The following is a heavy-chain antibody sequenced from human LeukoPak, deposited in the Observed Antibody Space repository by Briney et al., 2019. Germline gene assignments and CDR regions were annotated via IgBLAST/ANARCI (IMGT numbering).Heavy chain of an antibody. V-gene: IGHV1-2*02. D-gene: IGHD5-12*01. CDR3: TREARAGNWFDP. CDR1: VYTFTHYY. Sequence: ASVKVSFTAAVYTFTHYYIHWVPQSPGQGVEWLGWINPDSGGTNYAQKFQGRVNMTRDTSITTVYMELSRLRTDDSAVFYCTREARAGNWFDPWGQGTLVTVSS. J-gene: IGHJ5*02. CDR2: INPDSGGT.